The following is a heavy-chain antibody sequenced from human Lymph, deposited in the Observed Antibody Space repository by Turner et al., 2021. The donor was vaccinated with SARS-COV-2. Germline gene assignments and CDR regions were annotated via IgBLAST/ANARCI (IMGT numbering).Heavy chain of an antibody. J-gene: IGHJ4*02. CDR3: AKDPGYCRGGSCYSRTYFDF. V-gene: IGHV3-43*02. CDR1: GCTLDDYA. Sequence: EVQVVESGGGVVQPGGSLRLPCAASGCTLDDYAMHWVRQAPGKGLEWVSLISGDGGGTYDADSVKGRFTISRDNSKNSLSLQMNSLRAEDTALYYCAKDPGYCRGGSCYSRTYFDFWGQGTLVTVSA. CDR2: ISGDGGGT. D-gene: IGHD2-15*01.